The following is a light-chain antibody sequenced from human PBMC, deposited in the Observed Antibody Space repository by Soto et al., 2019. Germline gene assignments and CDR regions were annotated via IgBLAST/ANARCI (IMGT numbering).Light chain of an antibody. CDR2: EGS. J-gene: IGLJ2*01. Sequence: QSVLTQPASVSGSPGQTITISCTGTSTDIGSYDLVSWYQQHPGKVPKLMIYEGSKRPSGFSYRFSASKSGNTASLTISGLQAEDEADYYCCAFSSSSYVIFGGGTQLTVL. CDR1: STDIGSYDL. CDR3: CAFSSSSYVI. V-gene: IGLV2-23*01.